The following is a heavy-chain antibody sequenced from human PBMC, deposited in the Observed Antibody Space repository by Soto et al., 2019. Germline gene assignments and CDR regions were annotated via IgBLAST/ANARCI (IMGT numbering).Heavy chain of an antibody. J-gene: IGHJ5*02. CDR2: ISSKGSYI. Sequence: PGGSLRLSCAASGFNFSTYGMSWVGQAPGKGLEWVSSISSKGSYIYYTPSVKGRFTISRDNAKNSVYLQMNSLRAEDTAVYYCGRDRSHYAGVGKIDPWGQGTLVTVSS. CDR3: GRDRSHYAGVGKIDP. CDR1: GFNFSTYG. D-gene: IGHD3-10*01. V-gene: IGHV3-21*01.